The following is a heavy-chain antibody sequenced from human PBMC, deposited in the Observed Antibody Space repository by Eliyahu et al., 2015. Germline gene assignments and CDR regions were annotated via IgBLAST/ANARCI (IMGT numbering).Heavy chain of an antibody. D-gene: IGHD3-22*01. Sequence: QVQLQQWVAGLLKPSETLSLTCAVYGGSFSGXXWXXXRQPPGKGLEWIGEINQRGSTNYNPSLKSRVTISVDTSKNQFSLKLXSVTAADTAVYYCARDRAKYYYDSSGFKYYYGMDVWGQGTTVTVSS. CDR2: INQRGST. J-gene: IGHJ6*02. CDR1: GGSFSGXX. V-gene: IGHV4-34*01. CDR3: ARDRAKYYYDSSGFKYYYGMDV.